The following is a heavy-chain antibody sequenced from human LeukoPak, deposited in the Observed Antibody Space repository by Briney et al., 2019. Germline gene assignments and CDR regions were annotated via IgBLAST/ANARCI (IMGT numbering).Heavy chain of an antibody. D-gene: IGHD3-22*01. CDR1: GFTFSSYA. CDR3: ARDRDYYESSGYYSDY. J-gene: IGHJ4*02. CDR2: LYSSGST. Sequence: PGRSLRLSCAASGFTFSSYAMHWVRQAPGKGLEWVSVLYSSGSTYYADSVKGRFTISRDNSKNTLYLQMKSLRAEDTAVYYCARDRDYYESSGYYSDYWGQGTLVTVSS. V-gene: IGHV3-53*01.